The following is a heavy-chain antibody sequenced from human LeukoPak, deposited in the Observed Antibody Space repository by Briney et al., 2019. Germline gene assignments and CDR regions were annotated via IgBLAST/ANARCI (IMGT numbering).Heavy chain of an antibody. V-gene: IGHV3-11*01. Sequence: KPGGSLRLSCAASGFTFSDYYMSWIRQAPGKGLEWVSYISSSGSTIYYADSVKGRFTISRDSAKNSLYLQMNSLRAEDTAVYYCARISSGTLQSFDYWGQGTLVTVSS. J-gene: IGHJ4*02. D-gene: IGHD6-19*01. CDR2: ISSSGSTI. CDR3: ARISSGTLQSFDY. CDR1: GFTFSDYY.